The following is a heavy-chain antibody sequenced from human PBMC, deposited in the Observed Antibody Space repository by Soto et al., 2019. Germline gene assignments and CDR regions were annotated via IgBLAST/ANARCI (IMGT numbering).Heavy chain of an antibody. J-gene: IGHJ6*02. V-gene: IGHV4-34*01. Sequence: TSETLSLTCAVYGGSFSGYYWSWIRQPPGKGLEWIGEINHSGSTNYNPSLKSRVTISVDTSKNQFSLKLSSVTAADTAVYYCARGTAYYYYGMDVWGQGTTVTVSS. CDR3: ARGTAYYYYGMDV. CDR1: GGSFSGYY. CDR2: INHSGST. D-gene: IGHD5-18*01.